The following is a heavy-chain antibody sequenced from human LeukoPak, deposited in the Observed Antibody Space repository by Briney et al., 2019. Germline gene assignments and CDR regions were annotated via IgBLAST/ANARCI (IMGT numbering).Heavy chain of an antibody. CDR1: GFTFSSYG. CDR2: ISYDGSNK. V-gene: IGHV3-30*03. Sequence: GGSLRLSCAASGFTFSSYGMHWVRQAPGKGLEWVAVISYDGSNKYYADSVKGRFTISRDNSKNTLYLQMNSLRAEDTAVYYCARVTPERYYYYYYMDVWGKGTTVTVSS. D-gene: IGHD4-23*01. CDR3: ARVTPERYYYYYYMDV. J-gene: IGHJ6*03.